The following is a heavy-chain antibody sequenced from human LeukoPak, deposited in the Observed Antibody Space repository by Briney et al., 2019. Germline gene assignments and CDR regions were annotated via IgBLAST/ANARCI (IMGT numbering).Heavy chain of an antibody. Sequence: SVKVSCKASGGTFSSYAISWVRQAPGQGLEWMGGIIPIFGTANYAQKFQGRVTITADESTSTAYMELSSLRSEDTAVYYCARAHQYYYGLGSSSYFDYWGQGTLVTVSS. CDR3: ARAHQYYYGLGSSSYFDY. CDR2: IIPIFGTA. V-gene: IGHV1-69*01. CDR1: GGTFSSYA. J-gene: IGHJ4*02. D-gene: IGHD3-10*01.